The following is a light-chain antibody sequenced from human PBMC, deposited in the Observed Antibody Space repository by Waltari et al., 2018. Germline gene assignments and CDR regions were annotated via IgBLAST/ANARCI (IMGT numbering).Light chain of an antibody. V-gene: IGLV2-14*03. CDR2: DVN. CDR3: TSFTSTTSYVV. Sequence: QSALTQPASVSGSPGQSITISCTGTNSDIGGYNFVSWYQQHPGKAPRLMIYDVNKRPSGVSNRFSGSKSGNTASLTISGLQADDDADYYCTSFTSTTSYVVFGGGTNLTV. CDR1: NSDIGGYNF. J-gene: IGLJ2*01.